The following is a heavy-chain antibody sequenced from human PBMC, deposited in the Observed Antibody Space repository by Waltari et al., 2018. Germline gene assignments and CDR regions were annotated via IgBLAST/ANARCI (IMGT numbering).Heavy chain of an antibody. D-gene: IGHD2-15*01. J-gene: IGHJ5*02. CDR1: GDSMSSRYC. CDR3: ARDRGRGLYLDT. V-gene: IGHV4-4*02. CDR2: VRGDGRS. Sequence: QLQLQESGPGLVKPSAALSLHCAVSGDSMSSRYCWIWVRLSPQKGLEWIGQVRGDGRSNYNPSFASRVTVSLDTPNHRFSLTVTSATAADTAVYYCARDRGRGLYLDTWGPGTLVTVSP.